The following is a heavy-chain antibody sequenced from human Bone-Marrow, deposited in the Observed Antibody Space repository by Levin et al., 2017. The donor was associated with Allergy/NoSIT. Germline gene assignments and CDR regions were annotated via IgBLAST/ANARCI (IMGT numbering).Heavy chain of an antibody. Sequence: ASVKVSCKASGYTFTSYAMNWVRQAPGQGLEWMGWINTNTGNPTYAQGFTGRFVFSLDTSVSTAYLQISSLKAEDTAVYYCARVIRHSGWRDETYYYYMDVWGKGTTVTVSS. J-gene: IGHJ6*03. D-gene: IGHD6-19*01. CDR3: ARVIRHSGWRDETYYYYMDV. V-gene: IGHV7-4-1*02. CDR1: GYTFTSYA. CDR2: INTNTGNP.